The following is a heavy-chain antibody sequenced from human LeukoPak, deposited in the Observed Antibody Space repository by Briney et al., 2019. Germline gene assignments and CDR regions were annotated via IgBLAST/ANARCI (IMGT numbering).Heavy chain of an antibody. CDR3: ARAIAVAGGAWWFDP. D-gene: IGHD6-19*01. Sequence: KTSETLSLTCTVSGGSISSSSYYWGWIRQPPGKGLEWIGSIYYSGSTYYNPSLKSRVTISVDTSKNQFSLKLSSVTAADTAVYYCARAIAVAGGAWWFDPWGQGTLVTVSS. J-gene: IGHJ5*02. CDR1: GGSISSSSYY. CDR2: IYYSGST. V-gene: IGHV4-39*07.